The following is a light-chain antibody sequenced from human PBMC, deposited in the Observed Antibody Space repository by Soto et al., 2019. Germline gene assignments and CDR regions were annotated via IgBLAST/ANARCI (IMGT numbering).Light chain of an antibody. CDR1: QSLVHSAGNTY. J-gene: IGKJ1*01. CDR2: MIY. Sequence: DVVLTQSPLSLPVTLGQPASISCRSSQSLVHSAGNTYLNWFLQRPGQSPRRLIYMIYNRESGVQERFSGSGAGTDFTLSISRVAAEDVGVYYCAQGAHWRPWKFGHGNKVVLK. CDR3: AQGAHWRPWK. V-gene: IGKV2-30*02.